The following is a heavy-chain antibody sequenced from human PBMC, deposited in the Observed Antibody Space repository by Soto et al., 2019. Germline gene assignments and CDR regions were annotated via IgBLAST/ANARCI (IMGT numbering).Heavy chain of an antibody. D-gene: IGHD2-15*01. J-gene: IGHJ5*02. Sequence: QVQLVQSGAEVKKPGSSVKVSCKASGGTFSSYTIRWVRQAPGQGLEWRGRIIPILGIANYAQKFQGRVTITADKSTSTAYMELSSLRSEDTAVYYCARAYCSGCSCYRWFDPWGQGTLVTVSS. CDR3: ARAYCSGCSCYRWFDP. CDR2: IIPILGIA. CDR1: GGTFSSYT. V-gene: IGHV1-69*02.